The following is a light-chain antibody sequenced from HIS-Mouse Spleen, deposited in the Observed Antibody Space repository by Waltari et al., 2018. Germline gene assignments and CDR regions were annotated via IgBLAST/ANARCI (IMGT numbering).Light chain of an antibody. Sequence: SSELTQPPSVSVSPGQTASITCSGDKLGDKYACWYQQKPGQSPVLVIYQDSKRPAGIPGRLSGSNAGNTATLTISGTQAMDEADYYCQAWDSSTDVVFGGGTKLTVL. CDR1: KLGDKY. CDR2: QDS. J-gene: IGLJ2*01. V-gene: IGLV3-1*01. CDR3: QAWDSSTDVV.